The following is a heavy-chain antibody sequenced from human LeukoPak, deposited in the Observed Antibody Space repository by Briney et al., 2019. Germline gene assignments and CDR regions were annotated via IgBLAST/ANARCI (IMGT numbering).Heavy chain of an antibody. CDR2: IYHSGST. CDR1: GGSLSSSNW. V-gene: IGHV4-4*02. D-gene: IGHD3-10*01. CDR3: ASRLITMVRGVMIGD. J-gene: IGHJ4*02. Sequence: SETLSLTCAVSGGSLSSSNWWSWVRQPPGKGLEWIGEIYHSGSTNYNPSLKSRVTISVDTSKNQFSLKLSSVTAADPGVYYCASRLITMVRGVMIGDWGQGTLVTVSS.